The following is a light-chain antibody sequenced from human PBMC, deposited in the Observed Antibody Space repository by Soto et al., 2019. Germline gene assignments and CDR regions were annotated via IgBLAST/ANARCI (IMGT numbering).Light chain of an antibody. Sequence: QSVLTQPPSASGTPGQRVTISCSGSSSNIGSNTVNWYQQLPGTAPKLLIYSNNQRPSGVPDRFSGSKSGTSASLAISGLQSEDDADYYCAAWDDSLNGHYVFGTGKKVIVL. CDR3: AAWDDSLNGHYV. V-gene: IGLV1-44*01. CDR1: SSNIGSNT. CDR2: SNN. J-gene: IGLJ1*01.